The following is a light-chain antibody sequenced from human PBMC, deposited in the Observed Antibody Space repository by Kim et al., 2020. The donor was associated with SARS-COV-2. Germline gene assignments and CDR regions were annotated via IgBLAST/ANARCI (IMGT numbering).Light chain of an antibody. J-gene: IGLJ1*01. CDR2: DVS. CDR1: SNDVGSYIY. V-gene: IGLV2-11*01. CDR3: CSYAGSYTYV. Sequence: GQSLNISCTGTSNDVGSYIYVSSYQQHPGKGPKLMFYDVSKPPSGVPDRFSGSKSGNTPSLTISGLQADDEADYYCCSYAGSYTYVSATGTKFTVL.